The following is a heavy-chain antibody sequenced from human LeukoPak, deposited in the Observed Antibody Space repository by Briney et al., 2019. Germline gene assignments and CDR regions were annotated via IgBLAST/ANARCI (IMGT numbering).Heavy chain of an antibody. CDR3: ARDRGDFWSGYPFDY. J-gene: IGHJ4*02. Sequence: SQTLSLTFTVSGGSISSGSYYWSWIRQPAGKGLEWIGRIYTSGSTNYNPSLKSRVTISVDTSKNQFSLKLSSVTAADTAVYYCARDRGDFWSGYPFDYWGQGTLVTVSS. V-gene: IGHV4-61*02. CDR1: GGSISSGSYY. D-gene: IGHD3-3*01. CDR2: IYTSGST.